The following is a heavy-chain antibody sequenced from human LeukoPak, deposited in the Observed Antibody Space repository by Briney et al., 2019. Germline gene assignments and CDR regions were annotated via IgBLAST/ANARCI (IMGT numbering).Heavy chain of an antibody. J-gene: IGHJ4*02. CDR3: ARVGWSGDIIQYYFDY. Sequence: GGSLRLSCAASGFTFSDYYMSWIRQAPGKGLEWVSHISSSSSYTNYADSVKGRFTISRDNAKNSLYLQMNSLRAEDTAVYYCARVGWSGDIIQYYFDYWGQGTLVTVSS. CDR1: GFTFSDYY. D-gene: IGHD2-15*01. CDR2: ISSSSSYT. V-gene: IGHV3-11*06.